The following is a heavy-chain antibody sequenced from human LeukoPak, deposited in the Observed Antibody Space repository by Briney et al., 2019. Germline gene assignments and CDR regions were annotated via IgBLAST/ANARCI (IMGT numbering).Heavy chain of an antibody. CDR2: IYSGGST. CDR1: GFTFSSYW. Sequence: GGSLRLSCAASGFTFSSYWMHWVRQAPGKGLEWVSVIYSGGSTYYADSVKGRFTISRDNSKNTLYLQMNSLRAEDTAVYYCARDYYMDVWGKGTTVTVSS. CDR3: ARDYYMDV. J-gene: IGHJ6*03. V-gene: IGHV3-53*01.